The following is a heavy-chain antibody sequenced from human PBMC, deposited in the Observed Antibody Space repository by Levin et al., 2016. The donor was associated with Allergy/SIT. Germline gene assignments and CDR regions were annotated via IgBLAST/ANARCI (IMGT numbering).Heavy chain of an antibody. CDR3: ASARMVTGDFDY. J-gene: IGHJ4*02. V-gene: IGHV4-38-2*01. CDR2: IYHSGTT. Sequence: PGKGLEWIGTIYHSGTTYYNPSLKSRVTISVGTSKSQFSLKVSPVTAADTAVYYCASARMVTGDFDYWGQGTLVTVSS. D-gene: IGHD3-10*01.